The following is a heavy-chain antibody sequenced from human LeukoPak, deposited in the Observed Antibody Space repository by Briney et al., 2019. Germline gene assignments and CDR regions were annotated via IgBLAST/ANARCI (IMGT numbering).Heavy chain of an antibody. D-gene: IGHD5-12*01. J-gene: IGHJ4*02. Sequence: GGSLRLSCAASGFTVSSNYMSWVRQAPGKGLEWVSVIYSGGSTYYADSVKGRFTISRDNSKNTLYLQMNSLRAEDTAVYYCAKWLGPIVATRFDYWGQGTLVTVSS. CDR3: AKWLGPIVATRFDY. CDR1: GFTVSSNY. V-gene: IGHV3-53*01. CDR2: IYSGGST.